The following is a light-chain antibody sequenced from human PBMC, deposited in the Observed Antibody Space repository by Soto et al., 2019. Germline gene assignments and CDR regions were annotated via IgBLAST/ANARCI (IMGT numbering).Light chain of an antibody. V-gene: IGKV4-1*01. CDR1: QSVLYSSNNKNY. J-gene: IGKJ1*01. Sequence: DIVMTQSPDSLAVSLGERATINCESSQSVLYSSNNKNYLAWYQQKPGQPPKLLIYWASIRESGVPDRFSGSGSGTDFTLTISSLQADDVAVYYCNQYYSTSWTFGKGNKVDIE. CDR3: NQYYSTSWT. CDR2: WAS.